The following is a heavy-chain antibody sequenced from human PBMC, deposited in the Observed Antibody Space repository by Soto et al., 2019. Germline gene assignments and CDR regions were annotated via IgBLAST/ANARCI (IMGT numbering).Heavy chain of an antibody. V-gene: IGHV4-34*01. J-gene: IGHJ4*02. CDR2: INHSGST. D-gene: IGHD2-15*01. Sequence: PAETLSLTCAVYGGSFSGYYWIWVRQAPGKGLEWIVEINHSGSTGYNPSLKSRVSISVDASKNQFSLKLSAETAADTAMYYCARGGGCSAGGCYFDYWGQGTLVTVSS. CDR3: ARGGGCSAGGCYFDY. CDR1: GGSFSGYY.